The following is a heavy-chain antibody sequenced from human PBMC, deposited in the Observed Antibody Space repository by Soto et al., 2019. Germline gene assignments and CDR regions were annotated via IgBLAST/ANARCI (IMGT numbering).Heavy chain of an antibody. CDR1: GFSFKNKG. CDR2: ISYHGNNQ. Sequence: PGGSLRLSCAASGFSFKNKGMHWVRQAPGKGLEWVAIISYHGNNQFYADSVKGRFTISRDNSNNTLYLEMNSLRPEDTAVYYCAKDLALGFWSGNYYFDHWGQGTLVTVSS. D-gene: IGHD3-3*01. J-gene: IGHJ4*02. V-gene: IGHV3-30*18. CDR3: AKDLALGFWSGNYYFDH.